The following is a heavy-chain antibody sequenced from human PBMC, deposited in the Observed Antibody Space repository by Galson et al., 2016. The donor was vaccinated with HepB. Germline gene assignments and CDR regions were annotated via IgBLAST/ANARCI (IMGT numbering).Heavy chain of an antibody. V-gene: IGHV4-31*03. CDR1: GGSISTGGYY. CDR2: IYYSGST. J-gene: IGHJ4*02. Sequence: TLSLTCSVSGGSISTGGYYWSWIRQHPGKGLEWIGHIYYSGSTSYNPSLKSRLSISVDTSKSQFSLNLSSVTVADTAVYYCARRISGYYNSWGQGTLVTVSS. D-gene: IGHD3-22*01. CDR3: ARRISGYYNS.